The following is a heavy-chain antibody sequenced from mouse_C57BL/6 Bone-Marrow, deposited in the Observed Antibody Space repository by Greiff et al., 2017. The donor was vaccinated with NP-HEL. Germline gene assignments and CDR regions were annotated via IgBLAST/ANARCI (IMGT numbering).Heavy chain of an antibody. Sequence: EVKLMESGGGLVKPGGSLKLSCAASGFTFSSYAMSWVRQTPEKRLEWVATISDGGSYTYYPDNVKGRFTISRDNAKNNLYLQMSHLKSEDTAMYYCARVDGYYSFDYWGQGTTLTVSS. D-gene: IGHD2-3*01. V-gene: IGHV5-4*03. CDR3: ARVDGYYSFDY. CDR2: ISDGGSYT. CDR1: GFTFSSYA. J-gene: IGHJ2*01.